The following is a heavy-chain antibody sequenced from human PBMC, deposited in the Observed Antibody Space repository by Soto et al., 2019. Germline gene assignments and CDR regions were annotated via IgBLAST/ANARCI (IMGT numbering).Heavy chain of an antibody. CDR1: GGSFSGYY. CDR2: INHSGST. J-gene: IGHJ4*02. V-gene: IGHV4-34*01. CDR3: ARPTRRGGWAVYYFDY. D-gene: IGHD6-19*01. Sequence: QVQLQQWGAGLLKPSETLSLTCAVYGGSFSGYYWSWIRQPPGKGLEWIGEINHSGSTNYNPSLKRRATRSVDTSKNQFSLKLSSVTAADTAVYYCARPTRRGGWAVYYFDYWGQGTLVTVSS.